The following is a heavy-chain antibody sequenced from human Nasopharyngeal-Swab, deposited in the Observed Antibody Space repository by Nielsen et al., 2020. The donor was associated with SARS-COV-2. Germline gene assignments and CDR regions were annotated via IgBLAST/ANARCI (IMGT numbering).Heavy chain of an antibody. J-gene: IGHJ4*02. D-gene: IGHD3-3*01. V-gene: IGHV3-7*01. CDR2: IKQDASEM. CDR3: ARGRPLGGYYFGYFDY. Sequence: VSLKISCAASGFTFSVCWMSWVRQVPGKGLEWVANIKQDASEMYYVDSVKGRFTISRDNAKNSLYLQMNSLRAEDTAVYFCARGRPLGGYYFGYFDYWGQGTLVTVSS. CDR1: GFTFSVCW.